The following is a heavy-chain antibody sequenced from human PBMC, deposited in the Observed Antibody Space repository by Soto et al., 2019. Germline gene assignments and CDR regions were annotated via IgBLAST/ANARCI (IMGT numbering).Heavy chain of an antibody. D-gene: IGHD2-8*01. CDR3: ARTKIGTEGRTNYYYGMDV. CDR2: IYYSGST. J-gene: IGHJ6*02. CDR1: GGSISSSSYY. V-gene: IGHV4-39*01. Sequence: SSETLSLTCTVSGGSISSSSYYWGWIRQPPGKGLEWIGSIYYSGSTYYNPSLKSRVTISVDTSKNQFSLKLSSVTAADTAVYNCARTKIGTEGRTNYYYGMDVWGQGTTVTVSS.